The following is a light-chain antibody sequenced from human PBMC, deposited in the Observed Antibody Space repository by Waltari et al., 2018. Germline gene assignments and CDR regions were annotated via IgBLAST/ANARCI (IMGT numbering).Light chain of an antibody. V-gene: IGLV2-14*01. CDR3: SSFTTSYTRL. Sequence: QSALTQPASVSGSPGQSLTISCTGTSSDVGGYKYVSWYQQHPGKVPNVIIYEVSNRPSGVSNRFSGAKSGNTASLTISGLQAEDEADYYCSSFTTSYTRLFGGGTKLTVL. J-gene: IGLJ3*02. CDR2: EVS. CDR1: SSDVGGYKY.